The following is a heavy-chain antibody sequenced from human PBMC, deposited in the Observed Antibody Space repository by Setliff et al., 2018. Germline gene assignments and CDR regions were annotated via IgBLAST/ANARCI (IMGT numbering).Heavy chain of an antibody. CDR3: ATEKFPGDWGDY. J-gene: IGHJ4*03. CDR1: GYTFTSYG. Sequence: GASVKVSCKASGYTFTSYGFSWVRQAPGQGLEWMGWISVYNGKTKYAQKFQGRVTMTTDTSTRTAYMEVTSLRSDDTAVYYCATEKFPGDWGDYWGQGTTVTVSS. D-gene: IGHD2-21*01. CDR2: ISVYNGKT. V-gene: IGHV1-18*01.